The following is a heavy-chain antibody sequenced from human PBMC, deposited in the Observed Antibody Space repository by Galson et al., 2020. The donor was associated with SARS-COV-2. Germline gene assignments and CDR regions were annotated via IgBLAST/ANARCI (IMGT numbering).Heavy chain of an antibody. CDR3: AGALAI. Sequence: GGSLRLSCAASGFAFSNSWMHWVRQTPGKGLEWVSRITSDGSTITYADSVKGRFTISRDNAKNTLYLQMNSLGPEDTALYHCAGALAIWGQGIVVTVAS. J-gene: IGHJ4*02. CDR1: GFAFSNSW. CDR2: ITSDGSTI. V-gene: IGHV3-74*01.